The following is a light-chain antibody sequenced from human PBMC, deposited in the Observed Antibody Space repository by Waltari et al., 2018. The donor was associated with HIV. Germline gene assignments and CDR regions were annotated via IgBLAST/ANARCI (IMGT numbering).Light chain of an antibody. Sequence: QSVLPQPPSASGTPGQRVTISCSGSSSNIGSGSVCWYQQLPGMAPKPLLHRNNQRPSGVPDRFSVSKSGTSASLTISGLRSEDEADDYCSVWDGSLSDYVFGSGTQVTVL. V-gene: IGLV1-47*01. CDR2: RNN. J-gene: IGLJ1*01. CDR1: SSNIGSGS. CDR3: SVWDGSLSDYV.